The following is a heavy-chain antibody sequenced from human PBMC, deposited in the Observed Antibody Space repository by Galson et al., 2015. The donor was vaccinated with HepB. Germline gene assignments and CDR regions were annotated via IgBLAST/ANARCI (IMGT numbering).Heavy chain of an antibody. J-gene: IGHJ4*02. CDR1: GFTFSHAW. CDR3: STDVNLPSGSNGN. D-gene: IGHD1-26*01. V-gene: IGHV3-15*01. Sequence: SLRLSCAASGFTFSHAWMSWVRQAPGKGLEWVGRIKSKIDGGTTDYAAPVKGRFTISRDDSKNTLYLQMDSLKTEDTAVYFCSTDVNLPSGSNGNWGQGTLVTVSS. CDR2: IKSKIDGGTT.